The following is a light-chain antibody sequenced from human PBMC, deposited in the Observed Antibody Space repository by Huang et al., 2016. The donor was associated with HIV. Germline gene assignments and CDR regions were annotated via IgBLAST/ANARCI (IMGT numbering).Light chain of an antibody. CDR2: GAS. CDR1: QNVSTN. J-gene: IGKJ1*01. V-gene: IGKV3-15*01. Sequence: EIVMTQSPVTLSVSPGERATLSWRASQNVSTNLAWYQHKPGRAPRLLIYGASTRATSVPARFSASGSGTEFTLTVGGLRSDDFAVYYCQHYDNWAPATFGQGTKLEFK. CDR3: QHYDNWAPAT.